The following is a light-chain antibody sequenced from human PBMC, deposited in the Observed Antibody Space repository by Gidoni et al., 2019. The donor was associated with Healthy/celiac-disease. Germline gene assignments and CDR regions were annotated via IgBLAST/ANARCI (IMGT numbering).Light chain of an antibody. V-gene: IGKV3-20*01. CDR2: GAS. CDR3: QQSGSSAT. Sequence: EIVLTQSPGTLSLSPGERATLSCRASQSVSSSYLAWYQQKPGQAPRLLIYGASRRATGIPDRFSGSGSGTYFTLTISRLEPEDFAVYYCQQSGSSATFGGGTKVEIK. J-gene: IGKJ4*01. CDR1: QSVSSSY.